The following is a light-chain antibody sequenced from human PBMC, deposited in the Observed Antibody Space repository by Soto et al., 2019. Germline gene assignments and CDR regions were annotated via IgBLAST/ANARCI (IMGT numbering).Light chain of an antibody. CDR2: GAS. CDR3: QQYGSSSWT. J-gene: IGKJ1*01. Sequence: EIVLTQSPGTLSLSPGERATLSCTASQSVSSSYLAWYQQQPGQAPRLLIYGASSRATGIPDRFSGSGSGTDFTLTISRLEPEDFAVYYCQQYGSSSWTFGQGTKVDIK. V-gene: IGKV3-20*01. CDR1: QSVSSSY.